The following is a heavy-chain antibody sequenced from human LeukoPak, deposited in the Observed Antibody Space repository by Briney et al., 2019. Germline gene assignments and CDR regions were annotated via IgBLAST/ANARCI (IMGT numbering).Heavy chain of an antibody. CDR2: INPNSGGT. J-gene: IGHJ4*02. Sequence: ASVKVSCKASGYTFTGYYMHWLRQAPGQGLEWMGWINPNSGGTNYAQKFQGRVTMTRDTSISTAYMELSRLRSDDTAAYYCARVVGYSSSWYDYWGQGTLVTVSS. V-gene: IGHV1-2*02. CDR3: ARVVGYSSSWYDY. D-gene: IGHD6-13*01. CDR1: GYTFTGYY.